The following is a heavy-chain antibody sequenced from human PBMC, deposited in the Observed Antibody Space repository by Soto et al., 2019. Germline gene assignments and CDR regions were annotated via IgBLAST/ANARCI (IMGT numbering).Heavy chain of an antibody. CDR2: IIPIFGTA. V-gene: IGHV1-69*01. CDR1: GGTFSSYA. Sequence: QVQLVQSGAEVKKPGSSVKVSCKASGGTFSSYAISWVRQAPGQGLEWMGGIIPIFGTANYAQKFQGRVTITADESTSTAYMELSSLRSEDTAVYYCATLTLEWLTYRYYYYGMDVWCQGTTVTVSS. CDR3: ATLTLEWLTYRYYYYGMDV. D-gene: IGHD3-3*01. J-gene: IGHJ6*02.